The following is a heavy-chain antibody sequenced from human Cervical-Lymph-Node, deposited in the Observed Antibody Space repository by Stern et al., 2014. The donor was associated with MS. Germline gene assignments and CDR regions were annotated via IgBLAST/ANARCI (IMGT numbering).Heavy chain of an antibody. D-gene: IGHD3-10*01. V-gene: IGHV4-59*01. Sequence: VQLVQSGPGLVKPSETLSLTCTVSGGSISSYYWTWIRQPPGKGLEWIGYIYYSGSTNYNPSLKSRVTISVDTSKNQFSLKLSSVTAADTAVYYCARFYGSGSYSYFDFWGQGTLVTVSS. CDR3: ARFYGSGSYSYFDF. J-gene: IGHJ4*02. CDR1: GGSISSYY. CDR2: IYYSGST.